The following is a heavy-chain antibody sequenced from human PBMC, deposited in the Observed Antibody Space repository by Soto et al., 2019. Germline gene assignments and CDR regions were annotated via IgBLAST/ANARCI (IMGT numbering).Heavy chain of an antibody. J-gene: IGHJ3*02. V-gene: IGHV4-59*08. CDR3: ARQAMVRGGDAFDI. D-gene: IGHD3-10*01. CDR1: GDSISSYY. Sequence: SETLSLTCTVSGDSISSYYWSWIRQPPGKGLEWIGYIYYSGSTNYNPSLKSRVTISVDTSKNQFSLKLSSVTAADTAVYYCARQAMVRGGDAFDIWGQGTMVTVSS. CDR2: IYYSGST.